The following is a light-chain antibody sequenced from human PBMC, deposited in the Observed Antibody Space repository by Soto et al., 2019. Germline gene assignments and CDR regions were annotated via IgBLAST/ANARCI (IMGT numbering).Light chain of an antibody. V-gene: IGKV4-1*01. Sequence: MVTQSPDSLAVSLGERATINCKSDFNIANYLVRYQQKPGQSLKVLICWASTRESGVPDRFSGSVSETDFTLTINGLQAVDVPVYYCQQYYSMPLTFGGGTNVEIK. CDR2: WAS. CDR1: FNIANY. CDR3: QQYYSMPLT. J-gene: IGKJ4*01.